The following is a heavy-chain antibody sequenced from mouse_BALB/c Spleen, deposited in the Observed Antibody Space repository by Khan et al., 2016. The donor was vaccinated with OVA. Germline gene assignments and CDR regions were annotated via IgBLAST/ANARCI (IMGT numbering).Heavy chain of an antibody. CDR2: VHPGGGFT. CDR3: ARGTRYVSCFDF. CDR1: GYSFTNYW. Sequence: VELVESRTELVRPGTSVNMSCKAAGYSFTNYWIGWVMQRPGNDPEWIGDVHPGGGFTDYNEKFKVKTTLTADAFSSTAYMQLSSLTSEDSAIFYCARGTRYVSCFDFWGQGTTLTVSS. J-gene: IGHJ2*01. D-gene: IGHD2-14*01. V-gene: IGHV1-63*02.